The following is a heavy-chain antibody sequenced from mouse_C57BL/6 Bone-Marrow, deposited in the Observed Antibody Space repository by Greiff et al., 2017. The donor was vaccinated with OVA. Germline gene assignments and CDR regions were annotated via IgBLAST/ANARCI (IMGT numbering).Heavy chain of an antibody. D-gene: IGHD1-1*01. CDR2: IWTGGGT. V-gene: IGHV2-9-1*01. CDR3: DRHYYGSSYFFAY. Sequence: VQGVESGPGLVAPSQSLSITCTVSGFSLTSYAISWVRQPPGKGLEWLGVIWTGGGTNYNSALNSRLSISKDNAKSQVFLKMNSLQTDDTARDYCDRHYYGSSYFFAYWGQGTLVTVSA. J-gene: IGHJ3*01. CDR1: GFSLTSYA.